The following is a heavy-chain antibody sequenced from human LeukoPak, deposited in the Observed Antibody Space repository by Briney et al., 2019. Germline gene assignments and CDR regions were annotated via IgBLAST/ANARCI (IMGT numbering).Heavy chain of an antibody. J-gene: IGHJ4*02. D-gene: IGHD3-10*01. CDR1: GFTVSGNY. V-gene: IGHV3-66*01. CDR2: IHRGGNT. CDR3: ARDPGYGLGVDYGDY. Sequence: GGSLRLSCAASGFTVSGNYMSWVRQAPGKGLEWLSVIHRGGNTYYADSVKGRFTISRDSSKNTAFLQMDSLRAEDTAVYYCARDPGYGLGVDYGDYWGQGTLVTVSS.